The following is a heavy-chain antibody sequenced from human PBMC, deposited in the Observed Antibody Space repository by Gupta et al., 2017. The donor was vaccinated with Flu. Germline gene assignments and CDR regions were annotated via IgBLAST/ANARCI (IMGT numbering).Heavy chain of an antibody. D-gene: IGHD3-16*01. CDR1: GLTFSDSH. V-gene: IGHV3-48*02. Sequence: EVQLVESGGGLVQPGGSLRLSCVISGLTFSDSHMNWIRQAPGKGLEWISYIGSGGNTDYADSVRSRFTISRDNARDSLFLQMNSLRDEDTALYYCARDLNWAFIFWGQGALVTVSS. CDR3: ARDLNWAFIF. J-gene: IGHJ4*02. CDR2: IGSGGNT.